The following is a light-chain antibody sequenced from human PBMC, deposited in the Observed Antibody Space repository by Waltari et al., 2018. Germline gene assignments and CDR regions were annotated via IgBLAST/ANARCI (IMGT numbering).Light chain of an antibody. V-gene: IGLV2-14*03. CDR2: DVS. CDR1: SRDVGAHNY. J-gene: IGLJ2*01. CDR3: SSYISSSTLEL. Sequence: QSALTQPASVSGSPGQSITISCTGTSRDVGAHNYVSWYQQHPGKAPKLMIFDVSIRPSGVSNRFSGSKSGNTASLTISGLQAEDEADYYCSSYISSSTLELFGGGTSLTVL.